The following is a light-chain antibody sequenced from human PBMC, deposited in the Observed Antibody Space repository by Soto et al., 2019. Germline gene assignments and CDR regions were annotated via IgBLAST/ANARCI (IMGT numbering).Light chain of an antibody. CDR3: QQFVNLPFT. J-gene: IGKJ3*01. Sequence: DIQMTQSPSFLSASVGDRVTITCQASQDISDYLNWYQQKPGQAPKLLIHDAMHLETGVPSRFSGSGSGATFIVTISSLQPEDIATYYCQQFVNLPFTCGPGTTVDLK. CDR1: QDISDY. V-gene: IGKV1-33*01. CDR2: DAM.